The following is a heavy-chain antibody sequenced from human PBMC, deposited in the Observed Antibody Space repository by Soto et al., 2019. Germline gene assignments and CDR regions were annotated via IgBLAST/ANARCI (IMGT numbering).Heavy chain of an antibody. CDR3: ALAPTVKQWAEYFQP. CDR2: IYSGGST. CDR1: GFTVSTNY. V-gene: IGHV3-66*01. J-gene: IGHJ1*01. Sequence: EVQLVESGGGLVQPGRSLRLSCSASGFTVSTNYMTWVRQAPGKGLEWVSTIYSGGSTYYADSVKGRFTISRDNSENTVYLQMNSMRDEDTAVYYCALAPTVKQWAEYFQPWGQGTLVTVSP. D-gene: IGHD6-19*01.